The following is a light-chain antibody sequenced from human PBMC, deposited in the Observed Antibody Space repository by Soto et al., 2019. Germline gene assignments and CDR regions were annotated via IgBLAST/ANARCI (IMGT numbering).Light chain of an antibody. CDR3: QQYNRYWT. V-gene: IGKV1-5*03. J-gene: IGKJ1*01. Sequence: DIQMTQSPSTLSASVGDRVTITCRATQSISNSLAWYQQKPGKAPKLLIYKASSLESGVPSRFSGSGSGTEFTLNITNLQPDDFATYYRQQYNRYWTFGQGTKVEIK. CDR2: KAS. CDR1: QSISNS.